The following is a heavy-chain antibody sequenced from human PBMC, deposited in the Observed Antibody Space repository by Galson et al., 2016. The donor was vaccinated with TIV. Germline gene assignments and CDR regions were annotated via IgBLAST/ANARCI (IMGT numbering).Heavy chain of an antibody. V-gene: IGHV3-66*02. D-gene: IGHD2-21*01. CDR3: ARDRRHCGNECYLYYYYGMDV. Sequence: SLRLSCAASGLSVTDNSMTWVRQAPGQGLEWVSLIYSGGSTSYADSVKGRFTISRDNSKNTVYLQMNSLRAEDTAVYYCARDRRHCGNECYLYYYYGMDVWGQGTTVTVSS. J-gene: IGHJ6*02. CDR2: IYSGGST. CDR1: GLSVTDNS.